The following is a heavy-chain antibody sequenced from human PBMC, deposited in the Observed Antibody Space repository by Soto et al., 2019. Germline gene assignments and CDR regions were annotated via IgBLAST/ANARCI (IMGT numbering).Heavy chain of an antibody. J-gene: IGHJ4*02. V-gene: IGHV3-23*01. CDR2: FRTSGDDGTT. CDR3: ARAPTSRFDY. CDR1: VFTARSDS. Sequence: GGPLTLYGAASVFTARSDSMRWCRQAPGKGLEWVSGFRTSGDDGTTYYADSVKGRVTISRDNSKNTLFLQMSGLRPEDTAVYFCARAPTSRFDYWGQGTQVTVSS.